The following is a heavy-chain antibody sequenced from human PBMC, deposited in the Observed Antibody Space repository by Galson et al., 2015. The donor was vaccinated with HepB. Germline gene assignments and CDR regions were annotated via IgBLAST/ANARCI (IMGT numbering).Heavy chain of an antibody. J-gene: IGHJ6*02. CDR3: AGEDYYYGLHV. CDR2: IYHTGST. CDR1: GASISNYY. Sequence: SETLSLTCTVSGASISNYYWTWIRQSPGKGLEWIGYIYHTGSTNYNPSLRSRVTMSIDTSKNQFSLGLSSVTAADTAVYYCAGEDYYYGLHVWGQGATVTVSS. V-gene: IGHV4-59*01.